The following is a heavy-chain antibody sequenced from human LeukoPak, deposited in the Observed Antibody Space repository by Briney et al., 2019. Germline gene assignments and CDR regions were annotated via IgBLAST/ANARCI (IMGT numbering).Heavy chain of an antibody. Sequence: PGGSLRLSCAASGFTFSSYSMNWVRQAPGKGLEWVSSISGSSYYIYYADSVKGRFTISRDNSKNTLYLQMNSLRTEDTAMYYCARDLFAMTQWEQLGYWGQGTLVTVSS. D-gene: IGHD1-26*01. J-gene: IGHJ4*02. V-gene: IGHV3-21*01. CDR2: ISGSSYYI. CDR1: GFTFSSYS. CDR3: ARDLFAMTQWEQLGY.